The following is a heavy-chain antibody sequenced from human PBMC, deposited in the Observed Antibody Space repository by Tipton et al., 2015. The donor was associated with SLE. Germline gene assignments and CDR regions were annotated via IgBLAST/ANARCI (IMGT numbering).Heavy chain of an antibody. CDR1: GFFFRGSV. CDR3: ARGGRGWEAPDY. J-gene: IGHJ4*02. V-gene: IGHV3-23*01. Sequence: SLRLSCAASGFFFRGSVMHWVRQASGKGLEWVSAISKSGVTTYYADPVKGRFTISRDNSKNTLNLQMNSLGGGDTAVYYCARGGRGWEAPDYWGQGTLVTVSS. D-gene: IGHD1-26*01. CDR2: ISKSGVTT.